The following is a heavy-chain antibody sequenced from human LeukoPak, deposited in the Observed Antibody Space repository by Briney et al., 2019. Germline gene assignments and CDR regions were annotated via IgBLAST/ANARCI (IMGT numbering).Heavy chain of an antibody. CDR3: AKAGRGYYYDSSGFPDY. D-gene: IGHD3-22*01. CDR2: ISGSGGTT. Sequence: GGSLRLSCAASGFTFSSYAMTWVRQAPGKGLEWVSAISGSGGTTHYADSVKGRFTISRDNSKNTLYLQMNSLRAEDTAVYYCAKAGRGYYYDSSGFPDYWGQGTLVPVSS. V-gene: IGHV3-23*01. CDR1: GFTFSSYA. J-gene: IGHJ4*02.